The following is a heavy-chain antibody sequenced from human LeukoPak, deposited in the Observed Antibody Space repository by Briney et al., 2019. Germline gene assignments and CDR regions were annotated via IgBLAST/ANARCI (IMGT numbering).Heavy chain of an antibody. J-gene: IGHJ4*02. CDR3: AKSVVPYPKGYFDY. CDR2: ISWNSGSI. D-gene: IGHD2-15*01. CDR1: GFTFDDYA. Sequence: GGSLRLSRAASGFTFDDYAMHWVRQAPGKGLEWVSGISWNSGSIGYADSVKGRFTISRDNAKNSLYLQMNSLRAEDTALYYCAKSVVPYPKGYFDYWGQGTLVTVSS. V-gene: IGHV3-9*01.